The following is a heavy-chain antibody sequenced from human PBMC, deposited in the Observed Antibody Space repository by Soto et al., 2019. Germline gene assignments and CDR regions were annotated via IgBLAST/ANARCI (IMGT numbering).Heavy chain of an antibody. CDR2: MTGDGRNT. CDR3: ATDQVDY. J-gene: IGHJ4*02. Sequence: GGSLRLSCAASAFTFGDYWMHWVRQPPGKGPEWVSSMTGDGRNTQYAASVKGRFTASRDNAKSTLYLQMTSLRAEDTAVYYCATDQVDYWGRGSLLSVSS. CDR1: AFTFGDYW. V-gene: IGHV3-74*03.